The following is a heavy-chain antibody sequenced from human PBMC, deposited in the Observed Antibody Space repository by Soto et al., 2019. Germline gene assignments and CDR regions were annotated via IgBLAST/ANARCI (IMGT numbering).Heavy chain of an antibody. V-gene: IGHV1-69*01. CDR2: IIPILGTP. CDR3: ARAAFRSGYYGYYYGMDV. CDR1: GGPFSTHA. J-gene: IGHJ6*02. D-gene: IGHD3-3*01. Sequence: QVPLVQSGAEVKKPGSSVKVSCKASGGPFSTHAISWVRQAPGQGLEWLGGIIPILGTPNYAQKFQGRITVTADESTSTAYMELSSLTSEDTAVYYCARAAFRSGYYGYYYGMDVWGQGTAVTVS.